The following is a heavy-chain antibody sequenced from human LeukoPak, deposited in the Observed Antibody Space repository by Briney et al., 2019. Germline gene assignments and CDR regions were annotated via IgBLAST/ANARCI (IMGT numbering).Heavy chain of an antibody. J-gene: IGHJ5*02. D-gene: IGHD6-19*01. CDR3: ARGGYSSGSYNWFDP. Sequence: SETLSLTCTVSGGSISSYYWSWIRQPPGKGLEWIGYIYYSGSTNYNPSLKSRVTISVDTSKNQFSLKLSSVTAADTAVYYCARGGYSSGSYNWFDPWGQGTLVTVSS. CDR1: GGSISSYY. CDR2: IYYSGST. V-gene: IGHV4-59*01.